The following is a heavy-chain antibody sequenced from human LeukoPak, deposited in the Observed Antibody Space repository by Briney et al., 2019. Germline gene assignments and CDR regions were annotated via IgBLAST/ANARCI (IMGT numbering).Heavy chain of an antibody. CDR3: ASSLDYGGNPGAFDI. J-gene: IGHJ3*02. Sequence: GGSLRLSCAASGFTFSSYSMNWVRQAPGKGLEWVSSISSSSSYIYYADSVKGRFTISRGNAKNSLYLQMNSLRAEDTAVYYCASSLDYGGNPGAFDIWGQGTMVTVSS. CDR1: GFTFSSYS. CDR2: ISSSSSYI. D-gene: IGHD4-23*01. V-gene: IGHV3-21*01.